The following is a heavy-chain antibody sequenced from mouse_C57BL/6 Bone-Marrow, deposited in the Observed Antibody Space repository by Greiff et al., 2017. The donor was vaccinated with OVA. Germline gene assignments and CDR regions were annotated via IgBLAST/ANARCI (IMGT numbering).Heavy chain of an antibody. D-gene: IGHD2-3*01. J-gene: IGHJ2*01. CDR3: TGLGVMMFTRYF. CDR1: GYTFTSYW. Sequence: EVQLQQSGTVLARPGASVKMSCKTSGYTFTSYWMHWVKQRPGQGLEWIGAIYPGNSDTSYNQKFKGKAKLTAVPSASTAYMELSSLTTEDSAVFSGTGLGVMMFTRYFWGQSTPLTVSS. CDR2: IYPGNSDT. V-gene: IGHV1-5*01.